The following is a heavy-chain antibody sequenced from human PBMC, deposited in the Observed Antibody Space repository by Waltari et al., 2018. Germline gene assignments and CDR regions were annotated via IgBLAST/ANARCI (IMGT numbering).Heavy chain of an antibody. J-gene: IGHJ6*02. CDR2: ISKEGSRK. Sequence: QVQLVESGGGVVQPGRSLRLSCAASGLTFSSFHMHWVRQAPGKGLEWGAGISKEGSRKDYADSGKGRLIIARDNSKNTLYLQMDSLRPEDSAMYYCVRRRPCSGDMCYGLDVWGQGTTVTVSS. CDR3: VRRRPCSGDMCYGLDV. D-gene: IGHD2-15*01. CDR1: GLTFSSFH. V-gene: IGHV3-30*03.